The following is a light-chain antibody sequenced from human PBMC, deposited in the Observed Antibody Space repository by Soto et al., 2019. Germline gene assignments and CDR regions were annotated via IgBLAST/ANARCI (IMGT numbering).Light chain of an antibody. CDR3: KKYNNGPKNT. J-gene: IGKJ2*01. V-gene: IGKV3D-15*01. CDR1: RGVTGG. Sequence: EIMLTQSPAPLFLSPGEKGTPSRRSSRGVTGGLPWYHQKPGQPPSLLIYGASPGATGTPASLSGSGSGIEFTLTISSLQSEDFAVYYCKKYNNGPKNTFGQGTK. CDR2: GAS.